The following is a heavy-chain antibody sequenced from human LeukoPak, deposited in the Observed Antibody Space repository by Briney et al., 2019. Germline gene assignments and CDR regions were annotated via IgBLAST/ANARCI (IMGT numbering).Heavy chain of an antibody. V-gene: IGHV3-7*01. CDR2: IKQDGSEI. J-gene: IGHJ4*02. CDR3: ARGRGHSGYDLYDY. Sequence: PGGSLRLSCVASGFTFSSYAMGWVRQAPGKGLEWVANIKQDGSEIYYVDSVKGRFTISRDTAKDSLYLQMNSLRAEDTAVYCCARGRGHSGYDLYDYWGQGTLVTVSS. D-gene: IGHD5-12*01. CDR1: GFTFSSYA.